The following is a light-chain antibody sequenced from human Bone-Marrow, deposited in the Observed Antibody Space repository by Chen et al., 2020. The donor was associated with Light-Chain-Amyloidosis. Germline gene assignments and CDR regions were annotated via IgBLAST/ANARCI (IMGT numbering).Light chain of an antibody. J-gene: IGLJ3*02. V-gene: IGLV3-25*03. Sequence: SYELTQPPSVSVSPGQTARVTFSGDALPKQYAYWYQQKPGQAPVLVIYQDTERPSGIPERFSGSSSGTTVTLTISGVQAEDEADYYCQSADSSGTYWVFGGGTELTVL. CDR3: QSADSSGTYWV. CDR2: QDT. CDR1: ALPKQY.